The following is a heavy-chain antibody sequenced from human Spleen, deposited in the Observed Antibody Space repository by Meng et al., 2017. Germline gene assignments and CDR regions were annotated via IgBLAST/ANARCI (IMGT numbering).Heavy chain of an antibody. J-gene: IGHJ4*02. CDR1: GGSISSSNW. Sequence: HVRVQEACSGLVTPSGTLSLPCACSGGSISSSNWWSWVRQPPGKGLEWIGEIYHSESTNYNPSLKIRVTISVDKAKNQFSLKLSSVTAAYTAVYYCASGPRGPDQMYYFDYWGQGTLVTVSS. CDR3: ASGPRGPDQMYYFDY. D-gene: IGHD1-14*01. CDR2: IYHSEST. V-gene: IGHV4-4*02.